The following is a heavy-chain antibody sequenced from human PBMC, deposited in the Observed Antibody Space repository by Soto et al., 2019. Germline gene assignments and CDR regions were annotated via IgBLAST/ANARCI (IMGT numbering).Heavy chain of an antibody. CDR1: GVSIRTYY. CDR3: ATIRFLKCLPVYYIGS. V-gene: IGHV4-59*08. Sequence: SETRSLPCTVSGVSIRTYYWSWIRQPPGKGLEWIGYSFYSGSTNYNPSLKSRVTISVDTSRNQFSLKLSSVTAADTAVYYCATIRFLKCLPVYYIGSCGQRTLVTVS. J-gene: IGHJ4*02. CDR2: SFYSGST. D-gene: IGHD3-3*01.